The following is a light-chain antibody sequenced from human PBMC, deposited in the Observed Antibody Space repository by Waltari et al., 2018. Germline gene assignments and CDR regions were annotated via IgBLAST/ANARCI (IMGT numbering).Light chain of an antibody. Sequence: IQLTQSPSALSASVGDRVTITCRATQDIYTYLAWYQQEPGKAPKPLIYAASTLQSGVPSRFSGSGSGKDFTLTISSLQPEDFATYYCQQFNSYPRTFGQGTKVEIK. CDR2: AAS. V-gene: IGKV1-9*01. CDR3: QQFNSYPRT. J-gene: IGKJ1*01. CDR1: QDIYTY.